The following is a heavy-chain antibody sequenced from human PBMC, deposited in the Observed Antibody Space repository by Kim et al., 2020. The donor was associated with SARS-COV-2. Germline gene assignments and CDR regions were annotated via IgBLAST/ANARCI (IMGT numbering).Heavy chain of an antibody. CDR3: ARHGPMVRGVITYYYYGMDV. J-gene: IGHJ6*02. Sequence: GESLKISCKGSGYSFTSYWIGWVRQMPGKGLEWMGIIYPGDSDTRYSPSFQGQVTISADKSISTAYLQWSSLKASDTAMYYCARHGPMVRGVITYYYYGMDVWGQGTTVTVSS. CDR1: GYSFTSYW. CDR2: IYPGDSDT. D-gene: IGHD3-10*01. V-gene: IGHV5-51*01.